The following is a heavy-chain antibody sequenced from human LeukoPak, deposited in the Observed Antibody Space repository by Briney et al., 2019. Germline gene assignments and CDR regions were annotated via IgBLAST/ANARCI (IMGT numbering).Heavy chain of an antibody. V-gene: IGHV1-18*01. J-gene: IGHJ4*02. D-gene: IGHD3-22*01. CDR3: ARDSYYYDSYYLDY. CDR1: GYSFTSFG. CDR2: ISGYNGNT. Sequence: ASVKVSCKASGYSFTSFGISWVRQAPGQGLECMGWISGYNGNTNYAQKLQGRVTMTTDTYTSTAFMELRSLRSDDTAVYYCARDSYYYDSYYLDYWGQGTLVTVSS.